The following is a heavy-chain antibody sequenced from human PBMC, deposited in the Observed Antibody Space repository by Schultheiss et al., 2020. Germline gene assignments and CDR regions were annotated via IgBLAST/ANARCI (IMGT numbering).Heavy chain of an antibody. CDR2: INHSGST. CDR3: ARGRKYYFDY. Sequence: SETLSLTCAVYGGSFRGYYWSWIRQPPGKGLEWIGEINHSGSTNYNPSLKSRVTISLDTSKNQFSLKLSSVTAADTAVYYCARGRKYYFDYCVQGTRVTVPS. J-gene: IGHJ4*02. D-gene: IGHD6-6*01. CDR1: GGSFRGYY. V-gene: IGHV4-34*01.